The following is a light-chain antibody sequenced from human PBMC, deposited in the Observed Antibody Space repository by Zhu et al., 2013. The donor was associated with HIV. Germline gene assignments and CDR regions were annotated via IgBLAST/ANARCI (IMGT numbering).Light chain of an antibody. J-gene: IGKJ3*01. Sequence: AIQLTQSPSSLSASVGDRVTITCRASQGISSTLAWYQQKPGNPPKVLIYDVSSLESGVPSRFSGSGSGTHFTLTISSLQPEDFATYYCQHFNSFPHQFTFGPGTKVDVK. V-gene: IGKV1-13*02. CDR2: DVS. CDR1: QGISST. CDR3: QHFNSFPHQFT.